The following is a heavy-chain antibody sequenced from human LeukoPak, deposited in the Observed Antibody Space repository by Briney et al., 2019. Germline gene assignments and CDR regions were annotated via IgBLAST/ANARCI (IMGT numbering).Heavy chain of an antibody. CDR3: AKAMRQYLLLTTYLDY. J-gene: IGHJ4*02. V-gene: IGHV3-23*01. CDR2: ISGSGGNT. D-gene: IGHD2-2*01. Sequence: GGSLRLSCAASGFTFSSYAMSWVRQAPGKGLEWVSAISGSGGNTYYADSVKGRFTISRDNSKNTLYLQMNSLRAEDTAVYYCAKAMRQYLLLTTYLDYWGQGTLVTVSS. CDR1: GFTFSSYA.